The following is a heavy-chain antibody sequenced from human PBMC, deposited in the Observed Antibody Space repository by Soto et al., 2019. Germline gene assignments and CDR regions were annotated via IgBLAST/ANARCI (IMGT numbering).Heavy chain of an antibody. CDR3: VRDPQRNDY. D-gene: IGHD2-2*01. CDR1: VYDFSSYG. J-gene: IGHJ4*02. V-gene: IGHV1-18*04. CDR2: ISASNGNR. Sequence: QVQLVQSGAEVKKPGASVKVSGKASVYDFSSYGISWVRQAPGQGLEWMGWISASNGNRDYAQQFQGRVTMTSDTSRTTAYMELRSLRSDDTAVYYCVRDPQRNDYWGQGTLVNVAS.